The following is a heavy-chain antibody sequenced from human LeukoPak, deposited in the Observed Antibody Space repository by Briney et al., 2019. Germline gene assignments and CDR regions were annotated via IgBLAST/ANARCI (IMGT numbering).Heavy chain of an antibody. CDR1: GSSFTSYW. V-gene: IGHV5-51*01. D-gene: IGHD3-10*01. CDR2: IYPGDSDT. CDR3: ARHARAGANYYGSGSPDY. Sequence: GASLKISCKGSGSSFTSYWIGGGRPMPGKGVEWMGIIYPGDSDTRDSPSFQGQVTISADKSISTSYLQWSSLKASDTAMYYCARHARAGANYYGSGSPDYWGQGTLVTVSS. J-gene: IGHJ4*02.